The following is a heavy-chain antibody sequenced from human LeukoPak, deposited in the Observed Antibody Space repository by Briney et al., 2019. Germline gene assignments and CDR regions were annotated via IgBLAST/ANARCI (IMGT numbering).Heavy chain of an antibody. CDR3: ARTQYYYDSSGLLGGFDY. J-gene: IGHJ4*02. CDR2: INPNSGGT. V-gene: IGHV1-2*02. Sequence: ASVKVSCKASGYTFTGYYMHWVRQAPGQGLEWMGWINPNSGGTNYAQKFQGRVTMTRDTSISTAYMELSRLRSGDTAVYYCARTQYYYDSSGLLGGFDYWGQRTLVTVSS. D-gene: IGHD3-22*01. CDR1: GYTFTGYY.